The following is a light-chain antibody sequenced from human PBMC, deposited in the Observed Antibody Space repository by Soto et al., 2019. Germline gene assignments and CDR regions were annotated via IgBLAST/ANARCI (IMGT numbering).Light chain of an antibody. CDR1: QSVSSN. V-gene: IGKV3-15*01. CDR2: GAS. CDR3: QQYNNWPPFT. J-gene: IGKJ2*01. Sequence: EIVMTQSPATLSVSPGERATLSCRASQSVSSNLAWYQQKPGQAPRLLIYGASTRATGIPVRFSGSGSGTEFTLTISSLLSEDFAVYYCQQYNNWPPFTFGQGTNLEIK.